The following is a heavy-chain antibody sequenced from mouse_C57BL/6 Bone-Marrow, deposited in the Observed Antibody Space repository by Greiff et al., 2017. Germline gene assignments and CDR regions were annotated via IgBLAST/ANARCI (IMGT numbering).Heavy chain of an antibody. CDR2: IHPTSGST. J-gene: IGHJ2*01. Sequence: VQLQQPGAELVKPGASVKLSCKASGYTFTSYWMHWVKQRPGQGLEWIGMIHPTSGSTNYNEKLKNKATLTVDKSSLTAYMQLSSLTSEDTAVYCCSIRLFPFDYWGQGTTLTVSS. V-gene: IGHV1-64*01. CDR1: GYTFTSYW. D-gene: IGHD2-3*01. CDR3: SIRLFPFDY.